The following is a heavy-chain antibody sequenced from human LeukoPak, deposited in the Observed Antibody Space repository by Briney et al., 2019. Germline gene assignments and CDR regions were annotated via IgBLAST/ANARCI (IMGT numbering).Heavy chain of an antibody. CDR1: GYSFTSYW. J-gene: IGHJ4*02. V-gene: IGHV5-51*01. Sequence: GESLKISCKGSGYSFTSYWIGWVRQMPGKGLEWMGIIYPGDSDTRYSPSFQGQVTISADKSISTAYLQWSSLKASDTAMYYCARRTMVRGVLYYFDYWGQGTLVTVSS. CDR3: ARRTMVRGVLYYFDY. D-gene: IGHD3-10*01. CDR2: IYPGDSDT.